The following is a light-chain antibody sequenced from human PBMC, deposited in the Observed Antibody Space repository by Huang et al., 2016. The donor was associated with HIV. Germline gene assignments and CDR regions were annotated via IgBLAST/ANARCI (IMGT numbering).Light chain of an antibody. CDR2: AAS. Sequence: EIVMTQSPATLSVSPGERATLSCRASQCIGSNLAGYQQRRGQAPRLLIYAASTRATGIPARFSGSGSGTEFTLTVSSLQSEDFAVYYCQQHNSWPRTFGQGTRV. V-gene: IGKV3-15*01. J-gene: IGKJ1*01. CDR3: QQHNSWPRT. CDR1: QCIGSN.